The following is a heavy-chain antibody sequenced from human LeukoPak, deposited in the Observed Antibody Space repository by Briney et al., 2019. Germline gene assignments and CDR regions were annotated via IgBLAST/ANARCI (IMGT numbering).Heavy chain of an antibody. CDR3: AKGGGYSYGYYYYYYYMDV. CDR1: GFTFDDYA. V-gene: IGHV3-43*02. Sequence: TGGSLRLSCAASGFTFDDYAMHWVRQAPGKGLEWVSLISGDGGSTYYADSVKGRFTISRDNSKNSLYLQMNSLRTEDTALYYCAKGGGYSYGYYYYYYYMDVWGKGTTVTVSS. J-gene: IGHJ6*03. D-gene: IGHD5-18*01. CDR2: ISGDGGST.